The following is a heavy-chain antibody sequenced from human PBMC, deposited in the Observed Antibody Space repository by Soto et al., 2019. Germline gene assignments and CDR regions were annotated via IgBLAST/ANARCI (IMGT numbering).Heavy chain of an antibody. CDR3: AKRAYCGGDCFAFDV. CDR1: GG. Sequence: QVQLVQSGAEVKKPGSSVRVSCKASGGINWVRQAPGHGPEWMGGFMPLFGTADYAQRFQGRVTITADELTTTSYMELRSLRSEDTAVYYCAKRAYCGGDCFAFDVWGQGTSVTVSS. CDR2: FMPLFGTA. D-gene: IGHD2-21*02. J-gene: IGHJ3*01. V-gene: IGHV1-69*01.